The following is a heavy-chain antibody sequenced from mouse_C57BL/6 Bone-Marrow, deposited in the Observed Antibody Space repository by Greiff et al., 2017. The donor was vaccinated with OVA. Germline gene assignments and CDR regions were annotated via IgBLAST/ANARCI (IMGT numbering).Heavy chain of an antibody. D-gene: IGHD1-1*01. Sequence: EVKLMESVAELVRPGASVKLSCTASGFNIKNTYMHWVKQRPEQGLEWIGRIDPANGNTKYAPKFQGKATITADTSSNTAYLQLSSLTSEDTAIYYCARSSTVVVHWYFDVWGTGTTVTVSS. CDR3: ARSSTVVVHWYFDV. CDR1: GFNIKNTY. V-gene: IGHV14-3*01. J-gene: IGHJ1*03. CDR2: IDPANGNT.